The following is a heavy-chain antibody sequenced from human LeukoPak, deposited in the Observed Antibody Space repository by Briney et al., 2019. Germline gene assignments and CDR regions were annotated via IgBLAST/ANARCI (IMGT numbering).Heavy chain of an antibody. J-gene: IGHJ4*02. Sequence: PPGGSLRLSCAASGFTVSSYAMSWVRQAPGKGLEWVSGISGSGGSTYYADSVKGRFTVSRDNSKNTLHLHMNSLRAEDTAVYHCAKGDSSGYQVNDYWGQGTLVTVSS. V-gene: IGHV3-23*01. CDR2: ISGSGGST. CDR3: AKGDSSGYQVNDY. CDR1: GFTVSSYA. D-gene: IGHD3-22*01.